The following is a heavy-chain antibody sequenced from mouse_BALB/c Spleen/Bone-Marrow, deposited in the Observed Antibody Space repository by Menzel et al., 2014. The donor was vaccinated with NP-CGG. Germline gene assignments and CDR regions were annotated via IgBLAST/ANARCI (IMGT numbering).Heavy chain of an antibody. CDR2: ISSGGGST. V-gene: IGHV5-12-1*01. D-gene: IGHD1-1*01. CDR3: AREVLRDYFDY. Sequence: EVQGVESGGGLVKPGGFLKLSCAASGFAFSSYDMSWVRQTPEKRLEWVAYISSGGGSTYYPDTVKGRFTISRDNAKNTLYLQMSSLKSEDTAMYSCAREVLRDYFDYWGQGTTLTVSS. CDR1: GFAFSSYD. J-gene: IGHJ2*01.